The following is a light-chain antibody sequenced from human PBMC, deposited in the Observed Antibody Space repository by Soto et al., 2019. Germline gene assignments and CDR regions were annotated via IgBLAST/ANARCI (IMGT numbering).Light chain of an antibody. Sequence: EIVLTQSPGTLSLSAGERATLSCRASQTISSNYLAWYQQKPGQAPRLLIFGASYRATGIPDRFSGSRSETDFSLTNSRLEPEDFAVYYCQQYRSSPPEFTFGPGTKVDIK. V-gene: IGKV3-20*01. CDR2: GAS. J-gene: IGKJ3*01. CDR1: QTISSNY. CDR3: QQYRSSPPEFT.